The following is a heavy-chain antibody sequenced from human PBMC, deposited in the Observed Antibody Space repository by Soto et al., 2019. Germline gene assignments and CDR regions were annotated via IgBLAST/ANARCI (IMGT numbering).Heavy chain of an antibody. V-gene: IGHV3-30*04. CDR2: ISYDGSNK. CDR3: ASVYCSGGSCYPPPDY. Sequence: PGGSLRLSCAASGFTFSSYAMHWVRQAPGKGLEWVAVISYDGSNKYYADSVKGRFTISRDNSKNTLYLQMNSLRAEDTAVYYCASVYCSGGSCYPPPDYWGQGTRVTVSS. CDR1: GFTFSSYA. J-gene: IGHJ4*02. D-gene: IGHD2-15*01.